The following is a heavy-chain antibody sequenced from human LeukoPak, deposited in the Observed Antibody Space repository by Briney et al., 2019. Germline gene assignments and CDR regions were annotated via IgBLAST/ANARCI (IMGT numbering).Heavy chain of an antibody. Sequence: ASVKVSCKASGYTFTSYYMHWVRQAPGQGLEWMGIINPSGGSTSYAQNFQGRVTMTRDTSTGTVYMALSSLRSEDTAVYYCAMIKYCGGDCYGCFDPWGQGTLVTVSS. CDR1: GYTFTSYY. CDR2: INPSGGST. D-gene: IGHD2-21*02. CDR3: AMIKYCGGDCYGCFDP. V-gene: IGHV1-46*01. J-gene: IGHJ5*02.